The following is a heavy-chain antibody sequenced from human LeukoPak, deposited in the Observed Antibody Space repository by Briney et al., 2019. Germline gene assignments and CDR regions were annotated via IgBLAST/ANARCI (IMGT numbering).Heavy chain of an antibody. Sequence: GGSLRLSCAASGFTFSSYAMSWVRQAPGKGLEWVSAISGSGGSTYYADSVKGRFTISRDNSKNTLYLQMNSLRAEDTAVYYCARDSNGDYGLDYWGQGTLVTVSS. CDR2: ISGSGGST. CDR1: GFTFSSYA. J-gene: IGHJ4*02. CDR3: ARDSNGDYGLDY. D-gene: IGHD4-17*01. V-gene: IGHV3-23*01.